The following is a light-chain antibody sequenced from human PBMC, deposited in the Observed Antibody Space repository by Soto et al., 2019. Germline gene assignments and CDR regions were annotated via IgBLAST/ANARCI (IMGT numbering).Light chain of an antibody. CDR2: AAS. CDR1: QGIRSA. Sequence: NNSAFSLSASVSYRVTITCLASQGIRSALGWYQQKPGKVPKLLIYAASTLQSGVPSRFSGSGSGTDFTLTISSLQPEDFATYYCLQDYNYPRTFGQGTKVDIK. V-gene: IGKV1-6*01. CDR3: LQDYNYPRT. J-gene: IGKJ1*01.